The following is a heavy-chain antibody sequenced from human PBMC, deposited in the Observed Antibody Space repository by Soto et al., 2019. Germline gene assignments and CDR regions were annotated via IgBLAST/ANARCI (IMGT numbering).Heavy chain of an antibody. D-gene: IGHD6-19*01. J-gene: IGHJ4*02. CDR2: ISYDGSNK. V-gene: IGHV3-30*18. CDR3: AKGYSGYSSGWSFDY. CDR1: GFTFSSYG. Sequence: GSLRLSCAASGFTFSSYGMHWVRQAPGKGLEWVAVISYDGSNKYYADSVKGRFTISRDNSKNTLYLQMNSLRAEDTAVYYCAKGYSGYSSGWSFDYWGQGTLVTVSS.